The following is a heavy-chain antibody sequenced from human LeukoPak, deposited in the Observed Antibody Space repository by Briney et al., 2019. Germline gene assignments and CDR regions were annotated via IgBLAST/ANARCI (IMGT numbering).Heavy chain of an antibody. CDR2: INHSGST. D-gene: IGHD2-8*01. CDR1: GGSFSGYY. J-gene: IGHJ4*02. Sequence: PSETLSLTCAVYGGSFSGYYWSWIRQPPGKGLEWIGEINHSGSTNYNPSLKSRVTISVDTSKNQFSLKVRSVTAADTAVYYCARGYCTNAVCSLGPTQAWGQGTLVTVSS. CDR3: ARGYCTNAVCSLGPTQA. V-gene: IGHV4-34*01.